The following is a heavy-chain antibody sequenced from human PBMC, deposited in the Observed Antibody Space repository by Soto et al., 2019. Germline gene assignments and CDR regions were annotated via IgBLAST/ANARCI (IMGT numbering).Heavy chain of an antibody. V-gene: IGHV4-39*01. CDR1: GDSITSNSYF. CDR2: IYYSGST. J-gene: IGHJ3*02. D-gene: IGHD3-3*01. CDR3: ASPARNYDFWSGYSFDI. Sequence: PSETLSLTCTVSGDSITSNSYFWAWIRQPPGQGLEWIGSIYYSGSTYYNPSLKSRVTISVDTSKNQFSLKLSSVTAADTAVYYCASPARNYDFWSGYSFDIWGQGTMVTVSS.